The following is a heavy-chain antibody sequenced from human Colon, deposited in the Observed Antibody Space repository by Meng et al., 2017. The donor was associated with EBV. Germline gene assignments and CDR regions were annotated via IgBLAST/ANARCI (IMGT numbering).Heavy chain of an antibody. CDR1: GGPFSGFY. V-gene: IGHV4-34*01. D-gene: IGHD5-18*01. CDR2: IYHSGST. CDR3: ARGGYYSFDY. J-gene: IGHJ4*02. Sequence: QVQLQQRGAGLLQPSETLSLTCTVYGGPFSGFYWTWIRQSPGKGLEWIGEIYHSGSTNYNPSLKSRVTISVDKSKNQFSLKLTSVTAADTAVYYCARGGYYSFDYWGQRTLVTVSS.